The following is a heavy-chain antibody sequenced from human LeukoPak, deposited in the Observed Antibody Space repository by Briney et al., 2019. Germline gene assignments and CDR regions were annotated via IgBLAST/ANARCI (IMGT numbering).Heavy chain of an antibody. CDR3: AREDGDAFDI. CDR2: IGSSGGSR. CDR1: GFTFSSYE. J-gene: IGHJ3*02. V-gene: IGHV3-48*03. Sequence: GGSLRLSCAASGFTFSSYETDWVRRAPGKGLEWVSYIGSSGGSRYYADSVKGRFTSSRDNAKNSLYLQMNSLRVEDTAVYYCAREDGDAFDIWGQGTMVSASS. D-gene: IGHD5-24*01.